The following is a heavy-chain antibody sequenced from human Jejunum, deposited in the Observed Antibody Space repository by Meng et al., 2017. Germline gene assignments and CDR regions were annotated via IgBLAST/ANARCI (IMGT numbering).Heavy chain of an antibody. D-gene: IGHD5-12*01. CDR1: GFTFEHYA. V-gene: IGHV3-20*04. J-gene: IGHJ4*02. CDR2: VNSNGGST. Sequence: GGSLRLSCTVSGFTFEHYAMSWVRQGPGKGLEWVSGVNSNGGSTNYVDSVKGRFTISRDNAKHSQYLQMNSLRVEDTAVYYCVRGGYSGYDSDYWGQGTLVTVSS. CDR3: VRGGYSGYDSDY.